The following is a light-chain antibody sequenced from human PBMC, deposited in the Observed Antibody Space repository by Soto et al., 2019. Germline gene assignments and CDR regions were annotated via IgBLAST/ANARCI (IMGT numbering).Light chain of an antibody. CDR3: QQYGSSPPMYT. Sequence: EIVLTQSPGTLSLSPGERATLSCRASQSVSSSYLAWYQQKPGQAPRLLIYGASSRATGIPDRFSGSGSGTDCTLTISRLEPEDFAVYYCQQYGSSPPMYTFGQGTKLVIK. J-gene: IGKJ2*01. V-gene: IGKV3-20*01. CDR1: QSVSSSY. CDR2: GAS.